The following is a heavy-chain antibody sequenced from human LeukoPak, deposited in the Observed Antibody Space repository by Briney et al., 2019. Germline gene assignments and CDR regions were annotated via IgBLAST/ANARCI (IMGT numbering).Heavy chain of an antibody. CDR1: GYTFTSHY. CDR2: INPSGDGT. D-gene: IGHD3-10*01. V-gene: IGHV1-46*01. Sequence: ASVKVSCKASGYTFTSHYMHWVRQAPGQGLEWMGFINPSGDGTTYAQKFQGRVTVTRDMSTTTVYMELTSLRSEDTAVYYCASGWELLWFGELSEDYWGQGTLVTVSS. J-gene: IGHJ4*02. CDR3: ASGWELLWFGELSEDY.